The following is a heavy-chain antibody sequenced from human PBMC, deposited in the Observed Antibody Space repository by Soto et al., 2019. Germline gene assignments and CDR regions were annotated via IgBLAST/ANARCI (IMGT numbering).Heavy chain of an antibody. CDR3: ARVIDGIAVAGKWFDS. J-gene: IGHJ5*01. CDR1: GGSISSYY. Sequence: PXEALSLPCTVSGGSISSYYWSWIRQPPGKGLEWIGYIYYSGSTNYNPSLKSRVTISVDTSKNQFSLKLSSVTAADTAVYYCARVIDGIAVAGKWFDSWGQGTLVTVSS. V-gene: IGHV4-59*01. D-gene: IGHD6-19*01. CDR2: IYYSGST.